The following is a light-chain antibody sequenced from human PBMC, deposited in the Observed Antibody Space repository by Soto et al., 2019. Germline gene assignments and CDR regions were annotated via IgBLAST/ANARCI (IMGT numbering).Light chain of an antibody. J-gene: IGLJ1*01. Sequence: QSALTQPASVSGSPGQSITISCTGTITDIGAYNYVSWYQQHPGKAPKLLIYGVSSRPSGVSNRFSGSKSGNAAYLTISGLQADDEAEYYCSSYTSSSTYVFGTGTKVTVL. CDR3: SSYTSSSTYV. V-gene: IGLV2-14*01. CDR1: ITDIGAYNY. CDR2: GVS.